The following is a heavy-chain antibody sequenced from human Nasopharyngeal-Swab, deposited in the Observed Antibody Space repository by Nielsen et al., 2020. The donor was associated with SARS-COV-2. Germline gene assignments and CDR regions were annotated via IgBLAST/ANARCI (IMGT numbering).Heavy chain of an antibody. J-gene: IGHJ4*02. CDR2: IDPSDSYT. CDR1: GYSFTSYW. Sequence: KVSCKGSGYSFTSYWISWVRQMPGEGLEWMGRIDPSDSYTNYSPSFQGHVTISADKSISIAYLQWSSLKASDTAMYYCARFSSGTIPSVDYWGQGTLVTVSS. V-gene: IGHV5-10-1*01. D-gene: IGHD1-7*01. CDR3: ARFSSGTIPSVDY.